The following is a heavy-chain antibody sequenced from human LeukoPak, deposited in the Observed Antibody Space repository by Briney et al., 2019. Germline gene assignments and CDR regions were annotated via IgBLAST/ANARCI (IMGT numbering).Heavy chain of an antibody. CDR2: MNPNSGNT. Sequence: ASVKVSCKASVYTFTSYDINWVRQATGQGLEWMGWMNPNSGNTGYAQKFQGRVTMTRNTSISTAYMELSSLRSEDTAVYYCARATTVTTRVYGYWGQGTLVTVSS. J-gene: IGHJ4*02. CDR3: ARATTVTTRVYGY. CDR1: VYTFTSYD. D-gene: IGHD4-17*01. V-gene: IGHV1-8*01.